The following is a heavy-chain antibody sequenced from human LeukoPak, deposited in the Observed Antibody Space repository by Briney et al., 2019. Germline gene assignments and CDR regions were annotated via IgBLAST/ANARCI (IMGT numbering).Heavy chain of an antibody. Sequence: GGSLRLSCEASGLTFNNYAMHWVRQSSGKGLEWVSGIGSSGGGAYYADSVKGRFTISRDTSKDTVYLQMDSLRAEDTAIYYCAKIHQNRVVVGAKGAFDIWGQGTVVTVSS. V-gene: IGHV3-23*01. J-gene: IGHJ3*02. CDR1: GLTFNNYA. CDR3: AKIHQNRVVVGAKGAFDI. CDR2: IGSSGGGA. D-gene: IGHD2-15*01.